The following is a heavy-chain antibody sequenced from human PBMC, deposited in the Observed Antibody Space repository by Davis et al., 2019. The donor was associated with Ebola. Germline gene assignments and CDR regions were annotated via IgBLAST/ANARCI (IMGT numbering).Heavy chain of an antibody. CDR1: GFIVSDKY. V-gene: IGHV3-53*01. CDR3: AKSTMIVGDWDFDY. CDR2: IYRDGRT. Sequence: PGGSLRLSCAASGFIVSDKYMSWVRQAPGKGLEWVSVIYRDGRTYHADSVKGRFTISRDNSKNTVYLQMNSLRAEDTAVYYCAKSTMIVGDWDFDYWGQGTLVTVSS. J-gene: IGHJ4*02. D-gene: IGHD3-22*01.